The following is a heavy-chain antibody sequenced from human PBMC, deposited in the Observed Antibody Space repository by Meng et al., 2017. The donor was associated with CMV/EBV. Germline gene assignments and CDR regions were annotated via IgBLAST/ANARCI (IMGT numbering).Heavy chain of an antibody. J-gene: IGHJ5*02. V-gene: IGHV1-2*02. D-gene: IGHD6-19*01. Sequence: QVELVQAEEEVKRPVDSVEVSCKASGYNFTGYYMHWVRQAPGQGLEWMGWINPNSGGTNYAQKFQGRVPMTRETSISTAYMELSRLRSADTAVYYCARVRVAVAGNHWFDPWGQGTLVTVSS. CDR3: ARVRVAVAGNHWFDP. CDR1: GYNFTGYY. CDR2: INPNSGGT.